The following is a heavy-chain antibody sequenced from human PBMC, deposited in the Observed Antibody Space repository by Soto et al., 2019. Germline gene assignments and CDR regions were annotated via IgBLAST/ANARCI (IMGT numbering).Heavy chain of an antibody. V-gene: IGHV4-34*01. J-gene: IGHJ5*02. D-gene: IGHD6-13*01. CDR3: AIKGGIAAAGTPVWFDL. CDR1: GGSFSGYY. CDR2: INHSGST. Sequence: PSETLSLTCAVYGGSFSGYYWSWIRQPPGKGLEWIGEINHSGSTNYNPSLKSRVTISVDTSKNQFSLKLSSVTAADTAVYYCAIKGGIAAAGTPVWFDLWGQGNLVTFSS.